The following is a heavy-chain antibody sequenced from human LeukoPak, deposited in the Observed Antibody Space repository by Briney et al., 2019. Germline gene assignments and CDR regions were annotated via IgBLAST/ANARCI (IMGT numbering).Heavy chain of an antibody. J-gene: IGHJ2*01. CDR1: GFTFSSYW. CDR3: ARRVVNNRNWYFNL. Sequence: PGGSLRLSCAASGFTFSSYWMSWVRQAPGKGLEWVANIKQDGSEKYYVDSVKGRFTISRDNSKNTLYLQMNSLRAEDTAVYYCARRVVNNRNWYFNLWGRGTLVTVSS. V-gene: IGHV3-7*01. CDR2: IKQDGSEK. D-gene: IGHD4-23*01.